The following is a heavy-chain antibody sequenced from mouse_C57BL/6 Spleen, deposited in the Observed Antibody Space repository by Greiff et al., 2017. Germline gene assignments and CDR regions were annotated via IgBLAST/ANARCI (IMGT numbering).Heavy chain of an antibody. Sequence: QVQLKESGPELVKPGASVKISCKASGYAFSSSWMNWVKQRPGKGLEWIGRIYPGDGDTNYNGKFKGKATLTADKSSSTAYMQLSSLTSEDSAVYFCARDGKLGPYYAMDYWGQGTSVTVSS. CDR2: IYPGDGDT. CDR1: GYAFSSSW. V-gene: IGHV1-82*01. J-gene: IGHJ4*01. CDR3: ARDGKLGPYYAMDY. D-gene: IGHD4-1*01.